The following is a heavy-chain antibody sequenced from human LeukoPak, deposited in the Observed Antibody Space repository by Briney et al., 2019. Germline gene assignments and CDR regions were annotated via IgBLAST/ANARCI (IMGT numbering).Heavy chain of an antibody. D-gene: IGHD3-22*01. CDR3: ARGSWDSSGYYTLPFDY. CDR1: GGSISSSSYY. Sequence: PSETLSLTCTVSGGSISSSSYYWGWIRQPPGKGLEWIGSIYYSGSTYYNPSLKSRVTISVDTSKNQFSLKLSSVTAADTAVYYCARGSWDSSGYYTLPFDYWGQGTLVTVSS. CDR2: IYYSGST. J-gene: IGHJ4*02. V-gene: IGHV4-39*07.